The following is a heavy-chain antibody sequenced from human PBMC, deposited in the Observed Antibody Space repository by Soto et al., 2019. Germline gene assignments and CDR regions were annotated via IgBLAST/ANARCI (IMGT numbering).Heavy chain of an antibody. Sequence: GGSLRLSCAASGFTFSTYAMSWVRQAPGKGLEWVSGISGNGGSTYYADSVKGRFTISRDNSKDTLYLQMISLRAEDTAVYYXAKLPYYYXDTSTYCDYWGQGTXVTVSS. J-gene: IGHJ4*02. CDR1: GFTFSTYA. CDR2: ISGNGGST. V-gene: IGHV3-23*01. CDR3: AKLPYYYXDTSTYCDY. D-gene: IGHD3-22*01.